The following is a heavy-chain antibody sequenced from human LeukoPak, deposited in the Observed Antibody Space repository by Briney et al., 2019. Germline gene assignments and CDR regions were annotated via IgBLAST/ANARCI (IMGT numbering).Heavy chain of an antibody. D-gene: IGHD6-6*01. J-gene: IGHJ6*03. V-gene: IGHV3-7*01. Sequence: PGGSLRLSCAASGFTFSSYTMNWVRQAPGKGLEWVANIKQDGSEKYYVDSVKGRFTISRDNAKNSLYLQMNSLRAEDTAVYYCARQRGEQLGRYYYYYMDVWGKGTTVTVSS. CDR3: ARQRGEQLGRYYYYYMDV. CDR2: IKQDGSEK. CDR1: GFTFSSYT.